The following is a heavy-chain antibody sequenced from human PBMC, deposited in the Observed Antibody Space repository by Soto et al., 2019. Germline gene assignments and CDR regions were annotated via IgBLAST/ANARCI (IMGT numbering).Heavy chain of an antibody. CDR1: GYTFTSYY. Sequence: ASVKVSCKASGYTFTSYYMHWVRQAPGQGLEWMGIIDPSGGSTSYAQKFQGRVTMTRDTSTSTVYMELSSLRSEDTAVYYCARPYYDFLSGYGDYYFDYWGQGXLVTVYS. J-gene: IGHJ4*02. CDR2: IDPSGGST. V-gene: IGHV1-46*01. CDR3: ARPYYDFLSGYGDYYFDY. D-gene: IGHD3-3*01.